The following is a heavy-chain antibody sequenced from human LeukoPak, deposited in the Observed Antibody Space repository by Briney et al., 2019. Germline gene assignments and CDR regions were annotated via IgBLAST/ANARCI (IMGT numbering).Heavy chain of an antibody. CDR1: GDSIRSYY. Sequence: SETLSLTCTVSGDSIRSYYWIWIRQPPGKGLEWIGYINYSGSTNYNPSLNSRVTMSVDTSKNQFSLKLSSVTAADTAVYYCARQHNSGYYYFDYWGQGTLVTVSS. V-gene: IGHV4-59*08. D-gene: IGHD3-22*01. J-gene: IGHJ4*02. CDR3: ARQHNSGYYYFDY. CDR2: INYSGST.